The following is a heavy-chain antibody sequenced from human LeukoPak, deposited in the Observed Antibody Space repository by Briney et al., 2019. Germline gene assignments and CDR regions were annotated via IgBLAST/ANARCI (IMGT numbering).Heavy chain of an antibody. CDR3: AKQPDEGIATRFRFLPFYYFDY. CDR1: GFTFSSYG. J-gene: IGHJ4*02. V-gene: IGHV3-30*18. Sequence: GGSLRLSCAASGFTFSSYGMHWVRQAPGKGLEWVAAISCDGSNKYYADSVKGRFTISRDNSKNTLYLQMNSLRAEDTAVYYCAKQPDEGIATRFRFLPFYYFDYWGQGTLVTVSS. CDR2: ISCDGSNK. D-gene: IGHD6-13*01.